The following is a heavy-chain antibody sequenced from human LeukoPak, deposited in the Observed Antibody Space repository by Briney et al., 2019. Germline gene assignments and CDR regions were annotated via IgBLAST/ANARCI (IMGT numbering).Heavy chain of an antibody. J-gene: IGHJ5*02. Sequence: GGSLRLSCAASGLSVSGNYMSWVRLAPGKGPEWVSVIRSGGSTDYADSVKGRFTISRDNFKNTLYLQMNSLRAEDTAVYYCARGCRDGYSSPFDPWGQGTLVTVSS. CDR3: ARGCRDGYSSPFDP. V-gene: IGHV3-66*01. CDR2: IRSGGST. D-gene: IGHD5-24*01. CDR1: GLSVSGNY.